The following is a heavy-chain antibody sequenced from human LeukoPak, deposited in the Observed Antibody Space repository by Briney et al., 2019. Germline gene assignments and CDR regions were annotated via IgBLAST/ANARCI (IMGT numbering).Heavy chain of an antibody. J-gene: IGHJ4*02. CDR2: IKQDGSEK. Sequence: GGSLRLSCAASGFTFSSYWMSWVRQAPGKGLEWVANIKQDGSEKFYVDSVKGRFTISRDNAKNSLYLQMNSLRAEDTAVYYCAKEGSGSYYLAGGTPPENWGQGTLVTVSS. CDR1: GFTFSSYW. D-gene: IGHD1-26*01. V-gene: IGHV3-7*01. CDR3: AKEGSGSYYLAGGTPPEN.